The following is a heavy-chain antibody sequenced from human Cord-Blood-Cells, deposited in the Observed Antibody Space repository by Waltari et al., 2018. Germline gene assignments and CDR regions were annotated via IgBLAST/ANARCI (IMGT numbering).Heavy chain of an antibody. Sequence: QVTLKESGPVLVKPTETLTLTCTVSGFSLSNARMGVSWIRQPPGKALECLAHIFSNDEKSYSTSLKSRLTISKDTSKSQVVLTMTNMDPVDTATYYCARIRRSSSWYKDDAFDIWGQGTMVTVSS. CDR2: IFSNDEK. V-gene: IGHV2-26*01. CDR1: GFSLSNARMG. CDR3: ARIRRSSSWYKDDAFDI. J-gene: IGHJ3*02. D-gene: IGHD6-13*01.